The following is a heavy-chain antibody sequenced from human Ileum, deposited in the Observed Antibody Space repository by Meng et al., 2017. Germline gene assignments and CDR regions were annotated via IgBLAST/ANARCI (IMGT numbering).Heavy chain of an antibody. V-gene: IGHV4-59*01. D-gene: IGHD1-7*01. J-gene: IGHJ4*02. CDR3: AREGFGTTNQGYDY. Sequence: QVHLQASGPGLVKPSETLSLTCTVSGRSISCYYGSWIRQPPGKGLEWIGYIYYSGSTNYNPSLKSRVTISVDTSKNQFSLKLSSVTAADTAVYYCAREGFGTTNQGYDYWGQGTLVTVSS. CDR1: GRSISCYY. CDR2: IYYSGST.